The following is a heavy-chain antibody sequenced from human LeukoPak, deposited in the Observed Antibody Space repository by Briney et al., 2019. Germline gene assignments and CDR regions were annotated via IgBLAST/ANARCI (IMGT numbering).Heavy chain of an antibody. CDR1: GVSLRTSAVG. Sequence: SGPPQVKPTHTLTLICTFSGVSLRTSAVGVAWIRHPPGKALEWLALIYWDDDKRYSPSLKSRLTITKDTSKNQVVLTMTNMDPVDTATYYCAHRRGPTYYFDYWGQGSLVTVSS. D-gene: IGHD3-16*01. V-gene: IGHV2-5*02. CDR3: AHRRGPTYYFDY. J-gene: IGHJ4*02. CDR2: IYWDDDK.